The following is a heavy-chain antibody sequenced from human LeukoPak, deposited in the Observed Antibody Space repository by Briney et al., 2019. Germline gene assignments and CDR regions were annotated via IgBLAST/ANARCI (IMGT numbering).Heavy chain of an antibody. CDR2: IRSKANSYAT. D-gene: IGHD4-17*01. J-gene: IGHJ4*02. Sequence: TGGSLRLSCAASGFTFSGSAMHWVRQASGKGLEWVGRIRSKANSYATAYAASVKGRFTISRDDSKNTAYLQMNSPKTEDTAVYYCTRAIDYGDIFSFDYWGQGTLVTVSS. CDR1: GFTFSGSA. CDR3: TRAIDYGDIFSFDY. V-gene: IGHV3-73*01.